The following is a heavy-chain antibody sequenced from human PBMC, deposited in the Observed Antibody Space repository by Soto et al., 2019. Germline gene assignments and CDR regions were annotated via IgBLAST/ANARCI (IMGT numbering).Heavy chain of an antibody. CDR2: IKTDGSEE. Sequence: EVQLVESGGDLVQPAGSLKLSCRTSGLMFRTYLMSWVRQAPGKGLQWVANIKTDGSEEYYADAVMGRFTISRDNTKKSLYLQMNSLRADDTAMYCCATYHDSHWETYRFRLWGQGALVTVSS. CDR1: GLMFRTYL. D-gene: IGHD3-16*02. CDR3: ATYHDSHWETYRFRL. V-gene: IGHV3-7*01. J-gene: IGHJ4*02.